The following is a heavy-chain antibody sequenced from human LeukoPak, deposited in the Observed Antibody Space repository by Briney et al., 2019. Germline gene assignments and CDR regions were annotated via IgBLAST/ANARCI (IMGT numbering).Heavy chain of an antibody. CDR3: AKPYYYDGSGYYPPDPFDY. CDR1: GFTFSDYY. V-gene: IGHV3-11*01. CDR2: ISSSGSTI. J-gene: IGHJ4*02. Sequence: GGSLRLSCAASGFTFSDYYMSWIRQAPGKGLEWVSYISSSGSTIYYADSVKGRFTISRDNAKNSLYLQMNSLGAEDTAVYYCAKPYYYDGSGYYPPDPFDYWGQGTLVTVSS. D-gene: IGHD3-22*01.